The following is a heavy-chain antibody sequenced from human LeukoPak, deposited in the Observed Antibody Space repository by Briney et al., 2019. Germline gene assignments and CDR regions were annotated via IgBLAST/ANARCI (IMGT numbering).Heavy chain of an antibody. J-gene: IGHJ4*02. D-gene: IGHD2-2*01. CDR1: GFTFTSYA. CDR2: ISAYNGNT. Sequence: ASVKVSCKASGFTFTSYAINWVRQAPGQGLEWMGWISAYNGNTNYAQKLQGRVTMTTDTSTSTAYMELRSLRSDDTAVYYCARALYHTFDYWGQGTLVTVSS. CDR3: ARALYHTFDY. V-gene: IGHV1-18*01.